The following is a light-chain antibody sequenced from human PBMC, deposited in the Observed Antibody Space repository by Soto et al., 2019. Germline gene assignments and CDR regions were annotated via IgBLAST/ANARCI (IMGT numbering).Light chain of an antibody. CDR3: QQLNSYPQT. Sequence: IQLTQSPSSLSASVGDRVTITCRASQDISSYLAWYQQKPGKAPKLLVYSASTLQSGVPSRFSGSGSGPDFTLTISSLQPEDSATYFCQQLNSYPQTFGQGTRLEIK. CDR2: SAS. J-gene: IGKJ5*01. V-gene: IGKV1-9*01. CDR1: QDISSY.